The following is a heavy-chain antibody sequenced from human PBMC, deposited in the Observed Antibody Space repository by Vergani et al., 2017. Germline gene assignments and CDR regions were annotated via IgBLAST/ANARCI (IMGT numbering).Heavy chain of an antibody. CDR1: GFTFSSYG. CDR2: ISYDGSNK. J-gene: IGHJ4*02. D-gene: IGHD3-22*01. CDR3: AKEGYYYDSSGYNYYLDY. V-gene: IGHV3-30*18. Sequence: QVQLVESGGGVVQPGRSLRLSYAASGFTFSSYGMHWVRQAPGKGLEWVAVISYDGSNKYYADSVKGRFTISRDNSKNTLYLQMNSLRAEDTAVYYCAKEGYYYDSSGYNYYLDYWGQGTLVTVSS.